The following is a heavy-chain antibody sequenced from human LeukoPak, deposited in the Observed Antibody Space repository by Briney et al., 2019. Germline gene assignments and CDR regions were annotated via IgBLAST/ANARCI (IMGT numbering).Heavy chain of an antibody. D-gene: IGHD3-3*01. J-gene: IGHJ5*02. Sequence: SETLSPTCAVYGGSFSGYYWSWIRQPPGKGLEWIGEINHSGSTNYNPSLKSRVTISVDTSKNQFSLRLSSVTAADTAVYYCARGLTSPYYDFWSGYIGNWFDPWGQGTLVTVSS. CDR3: ARGLTSPYYDFWSGYIGNWFDP. V-gene: IGHV4-34*01. CDR2: INHSGST. CDR1: GGSFSGYY.